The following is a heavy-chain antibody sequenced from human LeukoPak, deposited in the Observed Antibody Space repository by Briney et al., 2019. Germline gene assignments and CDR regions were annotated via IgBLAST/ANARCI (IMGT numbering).Heavy chain of an antibody. J-gene: IGHJ4*02. CDR2: ISGSGGST. V-gene: IGHV3-23*01. D-gene: IGHD5-18*01. CDR3: AKDKLDTAMVVDY. Sequence: SAISGSGGSTYYADSVKGRFTISRDNSKNTLYLQMNSLRAEDTAVYYCAKDKLDTAMVVDYWGQGTLVTVSS.